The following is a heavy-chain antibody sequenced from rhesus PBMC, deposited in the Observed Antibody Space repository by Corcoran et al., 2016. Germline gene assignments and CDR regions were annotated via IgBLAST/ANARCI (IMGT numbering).Heavy chain of an antibody. CDR3: TRGLGLLAAGGFDY. CDR1: GGSISSSY. CDR2: IYGSGSST. Sequence: QLQLQESGPGLVKPSEPLSVTCAVSGGSISSSYWSWIRQAPGKGLEWIGYIYGSGSSTNYNPSRKNRVPVSVEKSKDQLSLKLSSVTTAGTAVYDCTRGLGLLAAGGFDYWGQGVLVTVSS. J-gene: IGHJ4*01. V-gene: IGHV4-169*01. D-gene: IGHD6-13*01.